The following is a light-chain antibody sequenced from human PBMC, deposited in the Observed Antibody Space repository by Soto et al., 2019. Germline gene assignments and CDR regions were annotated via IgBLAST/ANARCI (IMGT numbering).Light chain of an antibody. CDR3: MQAHHSSLY. J-gene: IGKJ1*01. Sequence: DSVMTQSPLSLSVTPGEPASISCRSSQSLLHSNGYNYLDWYLQRPGQSPQLLIYLGSHWSSGVPDRFSGSGSGTGFTLKISRVEAVYVGVYDCMQAHHSSLYFGQGTKVQ. CDR2: LGS. CDR1: QSLLHSNGYNY. V-gene: IGKV2-28*01.